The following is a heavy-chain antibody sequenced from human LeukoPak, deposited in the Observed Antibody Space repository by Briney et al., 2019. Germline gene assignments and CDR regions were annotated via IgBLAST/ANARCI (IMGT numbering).Heavy chain of an antibody. CDR3: ARKHDLYWYFDL. V-gene: IGHV4-34*01. CDR2: INHSGST. D-gene: IGHD1-1*01. J-gene: IGHJ2*01. Sequence: SETLSLTCAVYGGSFSGYYWSWIRQPPGKGLEWIGEINHSGSTNYNPSLKSRVTISVDTSKNQFSLKQSSVTAADTAVYYCARKHDLYWYFDLWGRGTLVTVSS. CDR1: GGSFSGYY.